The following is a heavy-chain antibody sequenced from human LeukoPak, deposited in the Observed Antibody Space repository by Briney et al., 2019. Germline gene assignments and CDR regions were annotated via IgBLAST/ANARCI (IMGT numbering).Heavy chain of an antibody. CDR1: GGSISSSSYY. CDR2: IYYSGST. J-gene: IGHJ5*02. CDR3: ARHKTYYDFWSGYYGGNWFDP. Sequence: SETLSLTCTVSGGSISSSSYYWGWVRQPPGKGLEWIGSIYYSGSTYYNPSLKSRVTISVDTSKNQFSLKLSSVTAADTAVYYCARHKTYYDFWSGYYGGNWFDPWGQGTLVTVSS. V-gene: IGHV4-39*01. D-gene: IGHD3-3*01.